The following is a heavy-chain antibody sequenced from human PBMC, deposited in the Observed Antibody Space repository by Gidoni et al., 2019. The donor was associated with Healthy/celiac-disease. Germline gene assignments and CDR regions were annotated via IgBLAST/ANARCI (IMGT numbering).Heavy chain of an antibody. Sequence: QVQLVESGGGVVPPGRSLRLSCAASGFTFSSYGMHWVRQAPGKGLEWVAVIWYDGSNKYYADSVKGRFTISRDNSKNTLYLQMNSLRAEDTAVYYCARWDYGDDYGMDVWGQGTTVTVSS. CDR2: IWYDGSNK. V-gene: IGHV3-33*08. CDR3: ARWDYGDDYGMDV. D-gene: IGHD4-17*01. CDR1: GFTFSSYG. J-gene: IGHJ6*02.